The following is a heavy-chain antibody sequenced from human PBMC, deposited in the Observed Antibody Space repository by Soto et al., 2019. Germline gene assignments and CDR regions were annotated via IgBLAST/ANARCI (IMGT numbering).Heavy chain of an antibody. J-gene: IGHJ3*02. CDR2: IKSDGSIT. CDR1: GFTFSSYW. Sequence: EVQLVESGGGLVQPGGSLRLSCAASGFTFSSYWMYWVRQAPGKGLVWVSRIKSDGSITSYAESVKGRFTISRDNAKNTLFLQMNSLRAEDTAVYYCAKGLWGAFDIWGQGTMVTVSS. CDR3: AKGLWGAFDI. D-gene: IGHD7-27*01. V-gene: IGHV3-74*01.